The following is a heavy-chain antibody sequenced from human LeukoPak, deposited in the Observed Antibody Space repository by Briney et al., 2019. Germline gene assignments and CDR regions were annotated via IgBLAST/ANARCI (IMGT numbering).Heavy chain of an antibody. Sequence: GGSLRLSCAASGISFSDFWMHWVRQAPGKGLEWVAVIWYDGSNKYYADSVKGRFTISRDNSKNTLYLQMNSLRAEDTAVYYCARDGSPYYYDSSGYYYVNYFDYWGQGTLVTVSS. CDR2: IWYDGSNK. CDR1: GISFSDFW. CDR3: ARDGSPYYYDSSGYYYVNYFDY. D-gene: IGHD3-22*01. V-gene: IGHV3-33*08. J-gene: IGHJ4*02.